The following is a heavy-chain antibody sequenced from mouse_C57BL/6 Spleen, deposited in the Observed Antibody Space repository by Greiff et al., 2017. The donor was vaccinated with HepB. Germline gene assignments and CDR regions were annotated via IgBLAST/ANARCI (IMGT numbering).Heavy chain of an antibody. D-gene: IGHD1-1*01. CDR3: AESTVVATYHSFDY. V-gene: IGHV1-64*01. J-gene: IGHJ4*01. CDR1: GYTFTSYW. CDR2: IHPNSGST. Sequence: VQLQQPGAELVKPGASVKLSCKASGYTFTSYWMHWVKQRPGQGLEWIGMIHPNSGSTNYNEKFKSKATLTVDKSSSTAYMQLSSLTSEDSAVYCGAESTVVATYHSFDYWGQGTSVTVSS.